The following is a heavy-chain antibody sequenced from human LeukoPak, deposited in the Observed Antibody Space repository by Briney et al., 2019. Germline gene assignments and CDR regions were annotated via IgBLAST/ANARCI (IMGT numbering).Heavy chain of an antibody. CDR2: IYYSGST. CDR3: ASQDIVATPGAFDI. D-gene: IGHD5-12*01. J-gene: IGHJ3*02. Sequence: PSETLSLTCTVSGGSISSYYWSWIRQPPGKGLEWIGYIYYSGSTNYNPSLKSRVTISVDTSKNQFSLKLSSVTAADTAVYYCASQDIVATPGAFDIWGQGTMVTVSS. CDR1: GGSISSYY. V-gene: IGHV4-59*08.